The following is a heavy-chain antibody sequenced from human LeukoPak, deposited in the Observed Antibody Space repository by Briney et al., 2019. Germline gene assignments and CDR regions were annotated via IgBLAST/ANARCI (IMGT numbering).Heavy chain of an antibody. D-gene: IGHD6-25*01. Sequence: GSLRLSCAASGFTFSSYTMNWVRQPPGKGLEGVSNIGTSSTTIYYEDSVKGRFTISRDNAKNQLYLQMNSLRADDTAVYYCARFAAGGSYYYYMDVWAKGPRSPSP. J-gene: IGHJ6*03. CDR2: IGTSSTTI. CDR1: GFTFSSYT. V-gene: IGHV3-48*01. CDR3: ARFAAGGSYYYYMDV.